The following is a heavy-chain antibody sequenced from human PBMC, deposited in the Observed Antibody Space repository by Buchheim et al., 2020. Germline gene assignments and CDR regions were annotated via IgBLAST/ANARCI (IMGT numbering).Heavy chain of an antibody. V-gene: IGHV5-51*01. CDR1: GFSFISYW. CDR2: IHTSDSDA. Sequence: EVQLVQSGAEVKKPGESLRISCKGSGFSFISYWIGWVRQTPGKGLEWMGSIHTSDSDARYSTSFQGQVTFSADKSVSTAYLQWSSLRAADTAIYYCVRHLAADDAFEIWGQGT. J-gene: IGHJ3*02. D-gene: IGHD6-13*01. CDR3: VRHLAADDAFEI.